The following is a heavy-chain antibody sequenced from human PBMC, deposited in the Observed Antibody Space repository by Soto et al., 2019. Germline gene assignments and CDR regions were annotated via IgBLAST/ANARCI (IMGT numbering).Heavy chain of an antibody. D-gene: IGHD3-3*01. J-gene: IGHJ6*02. V-gene: IGHV3-30*18. CDR2: ISYDGSNK. CDR1: GFTFSSYG. Sequence: GGSLRLSCATAGFTFSSYGMHWVRPAPGQGLEWVAVISYDGSNKYYADSAKGRFTISRDNSKNTLYLQMNSLRAEDTAVYYCAKDVLRFLEWLAFYGMDVWGQGTTVTVSS. CDR3: AKDVLRFLEWLAFYGMDV.